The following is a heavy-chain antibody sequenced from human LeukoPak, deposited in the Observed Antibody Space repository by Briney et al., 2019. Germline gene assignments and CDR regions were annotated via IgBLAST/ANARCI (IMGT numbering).Heavy chain of an antibody. J-gene: IGHJ4*02. V-gene: IGHV4-59*01. D-gene: IGHD3-10*01. CDR2: IYYSGST. CDR1: RGSISSYY. CDR3: ARGYYGSGSYFDY. Sequence: PSETLSLTCTVPRGSISSYYWSWIRQPPGKRREWIGYIYYSGSTNYNPYLESRVTISVDTYKNQFSQKLSSVTAADTAVYYCARGYYGSGSYFDYWGQGTLVTVSS.